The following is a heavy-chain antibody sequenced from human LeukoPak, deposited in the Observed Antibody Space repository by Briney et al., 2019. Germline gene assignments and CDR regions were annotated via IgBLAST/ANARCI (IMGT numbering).Heavy chain of an antibody. CDR2: INNSGST. V-gene: IGHV4-34*01. CDR3: AKDSTVLWFGELFSLDY. J-gene: IGHJ4*02. D-gene: IGHD3-10*01. CDR1: GGSFSGYY. Sequence: SETLSLTCAVYGGSFSGYYWSWIRQPPGKGLEWIGEINNSGSTNYNPSLKSRVTISVDTSKNQFSLKLSSVTAADTAVYYCAKDSTVLWFGELFSLDYWGQGTLVTVSS.